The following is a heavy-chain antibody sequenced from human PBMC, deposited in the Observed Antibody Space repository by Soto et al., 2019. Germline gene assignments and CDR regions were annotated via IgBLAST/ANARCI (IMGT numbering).Heavy chain of an antibody. V-gene: IGHV4-59*08. D-gene: IGHD1-26*01. CDR1: GGSISSYY. Sequence: SETLSLTCTVSGGSISSYYWSWVRQPPGKGLEWIGYIYYSGSTNYNPSLKSRVTISVDTSKNQFSLKLSSVTAADTAVYYCARRYGSAIDYWGQGTLVTVSS. CDR2: IYYSGST. CDR3: ARRYGSAIDY. J-gene: IGHJ4*02.